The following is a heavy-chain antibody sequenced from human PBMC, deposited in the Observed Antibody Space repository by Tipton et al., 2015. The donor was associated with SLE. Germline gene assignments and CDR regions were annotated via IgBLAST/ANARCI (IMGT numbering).Heavy chain of an antibody. CDR1: GGTYSSYV. CDR3: ARQSDYSDFWSGFPNWFAP. D-gene: IGHD3-3*01. V-gene: IGHV1-18*01. CDR2: ISTHNGNT. J-gene: IGHJ5*02. Sequence: QSGPEVKKPGSSVKVSCKASGGTYSSYVISWVRQAPGQGLEWMGWISTHNGNTVYAHKFQGRVTLTTDTATSTAYMELGSLRSDDTAVYYCARQSDYSDFWSGFPNWFAPWGQGSLVTVSS.